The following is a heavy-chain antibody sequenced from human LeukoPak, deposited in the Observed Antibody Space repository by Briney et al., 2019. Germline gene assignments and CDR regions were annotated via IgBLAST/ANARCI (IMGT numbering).Heavy chain of an antibody. J-gene: IGHJ6*02. D-gene: IGHD6-19*01. V-gene: IGHV4-59*01. CDR2: IYYSGST. CDR3: ARVASSGLDPPFKNYYYGMDV. Sequence: PSETLSLTCTVSGGSISSYYWSWIRQPPGKGLEWIGYIYYSGSTNYNPSLKSRVTISVDTSKNQFSLKLSSVTAADTAVYYCARVASSGLDPPFKNYYYGMDVWGQGTTVTVSS. CDR1: GGSISSYY.